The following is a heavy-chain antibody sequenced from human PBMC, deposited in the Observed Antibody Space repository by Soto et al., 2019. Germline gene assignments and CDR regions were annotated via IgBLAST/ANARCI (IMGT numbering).Heavy chain of an antibody. CDR3: VSLWSVTGRRAY. V-gene: IGHV3-72*01. Sequence: PGGSLRLSCAVSGLTFSDHYMGWVRQAPGKGLDWVGRIRDRVHSYSTEYAASVKGRFTISRDDSRNSLYLQMNSLKMEDTAVFYCVSLWSVTGRRAYWGRGTLVTVSS. D-gene: IGHD1-20*01. J-gene: IGHJ4*02. CDR2: IRDRVHSYST. CDR1: GLTFSDHY.